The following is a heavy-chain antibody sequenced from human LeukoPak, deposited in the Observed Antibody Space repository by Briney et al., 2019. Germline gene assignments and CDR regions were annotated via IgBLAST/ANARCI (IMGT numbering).Heavy chain of an antibody. CDR2: IRYDGSNK. J-gene: IGHJ4*02. Sequence: GGSLRLSCAASGFTFSGSAMHWVRQAPGKGLEWVAFIRYDGSNKYYADSVKGRFTISRDNSKNTLYLQMNSLRAEDTAVYYCAKSRRVTMMSDYWGQGTLVTVSS. CDR1: GFTFSGSA. CDR3: AKSRRVTMMSDY. D-gene: IGHD3-22*01. V-gene: IGHV3-30*02.